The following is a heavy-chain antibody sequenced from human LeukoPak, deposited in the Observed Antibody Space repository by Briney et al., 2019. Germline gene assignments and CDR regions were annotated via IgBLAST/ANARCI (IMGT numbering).Heavy chain of an antibody. CDR3: ARSSSWSFDY. CDR1: GGSISSGGYY. D-gene: IGHD6-13*01. CDR2: IYYSGST. Sequence: SETLSLTCTVSGGSISSGGYYWSWIRQHPGKGLEWIGYIYYSGSTYYNSSLKSRVTISVDTSKNQFSLKLSSVTAADTAVYYCARSSSWSFDYWGQGTLVTVSS. J-gene: IGHJ4*02. V-gene: IGHV4-31*03.